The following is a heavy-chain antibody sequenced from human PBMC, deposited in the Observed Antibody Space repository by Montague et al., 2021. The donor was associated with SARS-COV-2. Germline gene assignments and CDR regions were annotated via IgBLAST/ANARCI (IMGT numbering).Heavy chain of an antibody. V-gene: IGHV4-59*05. D-gene: IGHD5-12*01. CDR2: IYDGGST. CDR3: ARRGRKLLPVATTIGGFDI. CDR1: GGSISSYY. J-gene: IGHJ3*02. Sequence: SETLSLTCTVSGGSISSYYWSWIRQPPGKGLEWIGRIYDGGSTXXXPSXXXRVTISVDTSKNHFSLKLSSVTAADTAVYYCARRGRKLLPVATTIGGFDIWGQGTMVTVSS.